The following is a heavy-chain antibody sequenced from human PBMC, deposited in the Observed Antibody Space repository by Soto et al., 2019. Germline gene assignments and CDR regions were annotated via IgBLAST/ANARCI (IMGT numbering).Heavy chain of an antibody. D-gene: IGHD6-19*01. J-gene: IGHJ4*02. CDR2: VSGGSANT. CDR3: AKQARYSSDSFHD. CDR1: GLTFSHYP. V-gene: IGHV3-23*01. Sequence: GALRVPCAASGLTFSHYPMSWVRQTPATGLEWVSGVSGGSANTYYAASVKGRFTISRDNSKNTLYLQINILRAEDTAVYYWAKQARYSSDSFHDGGQRSLVLVS.